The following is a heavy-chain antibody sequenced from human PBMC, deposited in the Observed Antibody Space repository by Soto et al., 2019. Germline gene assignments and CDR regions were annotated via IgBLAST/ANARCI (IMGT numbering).Heavy chain of an antibody. CDR3: ARAVRSWYADC. D-gene: IGHD6-13*01. CDR1: GDSVSSNY. Sequence: PSETLSLTCTVSGDSVSSNYWSWTRQPPGKGLEWIGYISYSGSTSYNPTLKSRVTISLDTSKNQFSLKLSSVTAADTAVYYCARAVRSWYADCWGQGTLVTGSS. CDR2: ISYSGST. J-gene: IGHJ4*02. V-gene: IGHV4-59*02.